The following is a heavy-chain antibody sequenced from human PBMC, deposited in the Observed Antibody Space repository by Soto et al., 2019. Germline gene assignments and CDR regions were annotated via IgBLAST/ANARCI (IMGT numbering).Heavy chain of an antibody. Sequence: SLRLSCTASGFTFGEYVMSWVRPAPEKGLEWVSFIRRKTDGGTTEYAAPVKGRFTISRDDSKDTLYLQMNNLKTEDTAVYYCTTDLPTLIPQVDYWGPGTLATVS. CDR3: TTDLPTLIPQVDY. CDR1: GFTFGEYV. V-gene: IGHV3-49*04. J-gene: IGHJ4*02. CDR2: IRRKTDGGTT. D-gene: IGHD4-4*01.